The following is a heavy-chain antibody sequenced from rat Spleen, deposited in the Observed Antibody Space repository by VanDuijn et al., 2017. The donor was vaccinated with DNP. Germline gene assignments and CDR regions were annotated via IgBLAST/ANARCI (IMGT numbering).Heavy chain of an antibody. CDR2: IAPGSGNS. CDR3: ARSGDAGYAY. D-gene: IGHD4-3*01. CDR1: GLTFSNSP. J-gene: IGHJ3*01. Sequence: QVQLQQSGAELATPGSSVKISCKASGLTFSNSPLHWIKQTTGQALEWTGYIAPGSGNSKYNEKFKGKATLTVDRSSNTAYMQLSSLTPVDTAVDYCARSGDAGYAYWGQGTLVTVSS. V-gene: IGHV1-57*01.